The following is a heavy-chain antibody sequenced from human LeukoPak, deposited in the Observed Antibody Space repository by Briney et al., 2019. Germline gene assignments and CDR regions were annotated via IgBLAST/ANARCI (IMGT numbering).Heavy chain of an antibody. J-gene: IGHJ4*02. CDR2: ISSSSSTI. CDR1: GFAFSDYY. Sequence: PGGSLRLSCAASGFAFSDYYMTWIRQAPGKGLEWVSYISSSSSTIYYVDSVKGRFTISRDNAKNSLYLQMNSLRAEDTAVYYCARAMDRGVTPIDYWGQGTLVTVSS. CDR3: ARAMDRGVTPIDY. D-gene: IGHD3-10*01. V-gene: IGHV3-11*01.